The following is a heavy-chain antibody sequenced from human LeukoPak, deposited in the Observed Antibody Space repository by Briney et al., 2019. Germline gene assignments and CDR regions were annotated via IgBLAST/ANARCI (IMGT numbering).Heavy chain of an antibody. Sequence: SETLSLTCTVSGGSVSSGSYYWSWIRQPPGKGLEWIGYIYYSGGTNYNPSLKSRVTISVDTSKNQFSLKLSSVTAADTAVYYCARGVVTYYYGSGSYRFDPWGQGTLVTVSS. CDR2: IYYSGGT. V-gene: IGHV4-61*01. CDR1: GGSVSSGSYY. CDR3: ARGVVTYYYGSGSYRFDP. D-gene: IGHD3-10*01. J-gene: IGHJ5*02.